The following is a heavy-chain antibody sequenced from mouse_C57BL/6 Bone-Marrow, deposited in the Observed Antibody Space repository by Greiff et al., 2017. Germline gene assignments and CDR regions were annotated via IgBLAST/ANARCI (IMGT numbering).Heavy chain of an antibody. CDR2: ISGGGGNT. CDR1: GFTFSSYT. J-gene: IGHJ4*01. Sequence: EVQLVESGGGLVKPGGSLKLSCAASGFTFSSYTMSWVRQTPEKRLEWVATISGGGGNTYYPDSVKGRFTISRDNAKNTLYLQMSSLRSEDTALYYGARTYYAMDYWGQGTSVTVSS. V-gene: IGHV5-9*01. CDR3: ARTYYAMDY.